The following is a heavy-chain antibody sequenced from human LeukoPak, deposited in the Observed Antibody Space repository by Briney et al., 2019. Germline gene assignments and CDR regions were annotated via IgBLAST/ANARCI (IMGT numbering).Heavy chain of an antibody. Sequence: ASVKVSCKASGYTFTGYYMHWVRQAPGQGLEWMGWINPNSGGTNYAQKLQGRVTMTTDTSTSTAYMELRSLRSDDTAVYYCARLRLGELSTGFDYWGQGTLVTVSS. CDR3: ARLRLGELSTGFDY. CDR1: GYTFTGYY. V-gene: IGHV1-2*02. J-gene: IGHJ4*02. D-gene: IGHD3-16*02. CDR2: INPNSGGT.